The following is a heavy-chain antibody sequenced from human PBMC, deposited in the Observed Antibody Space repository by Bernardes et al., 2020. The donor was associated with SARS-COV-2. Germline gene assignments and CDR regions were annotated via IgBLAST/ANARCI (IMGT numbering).Heavy chain of an antibody. CDR3: ARDVAAAGYQDY. Sequence: ASVKVSCKASGYTFTDYYMHWVRQAPGQGLEWMGWINPNSGGTNYAQKFQGRVTMTRDTSISTAYMELSRLKSDDTAVYYCARDVAAAGYQDYWGQGTLVTVSS. CDR1: GYTFTDYY. V-gene: IGHV1-2*02. CDR2: INPNSGGT. D-gene: IGHD6-13*01. J-gene: IGHJ4*02.